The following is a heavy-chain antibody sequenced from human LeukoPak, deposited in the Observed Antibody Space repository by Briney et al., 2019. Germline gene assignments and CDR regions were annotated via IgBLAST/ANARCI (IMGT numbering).Heavy chain of an antibody. CDR2: ISYDGSNK. Sequence: VQPGRSLRLSCAASGFTFSSYAMHWVRQAPGKGLEWVAVISYDGSNKYYADSVKGRFTISRDNSKNTLYLQMNSLRAEDTAVYYCARGRGSSGWSYFDYWGQGTLVTVSS. CDR1: GFTFSSYA. J-gene: IGHJ4*02. CDR3: ARGRGSSGWSYFDY. D-gene: IGHD6-19*01. V-gene: IGHV3-30*04.